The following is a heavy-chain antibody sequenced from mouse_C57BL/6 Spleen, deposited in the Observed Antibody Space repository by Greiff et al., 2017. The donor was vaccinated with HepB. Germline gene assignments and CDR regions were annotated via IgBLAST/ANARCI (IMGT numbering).Heavy chain of an antibody. CDR3: AAAYYSNYGSMDY. CDR2: ISNGGGST. V-gene: IGHV5-12*01. Sequence: EVKLMESGGGLVQPGGSLKLSCAASGFTFSDYYMYWVRQTPEKRLEWVAYISNGGGSTYYPDTVKGRFTISRDNAKNTLYLQMSRLKSEDTAMYYCAAAYYSNYGSMDYWGQGTSVTVSS. D-gene: IGHD2-5*01. J-gene: IGHJ4*01. CDR1: GFTFSDYY.